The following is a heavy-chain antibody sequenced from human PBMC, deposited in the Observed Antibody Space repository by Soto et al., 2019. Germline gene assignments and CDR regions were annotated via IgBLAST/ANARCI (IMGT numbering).Heavy chain of an antibody. D-gene: IGHD6-13*01. CDR3: AKAGTAAVQDN. CDR2: ISGSGGST. CDR1: GFTVSSYS. J-gene: IGHJ3*02. Sequence: XGALRLSCTASGFTVSSYSMSWVRQAPGKGLEWVSAISGSGGSTYYADSVKGRFTISRDNSKNTLYLQMNSLRAEDTAVYYCAKAGTAAVQDNWGKGTMVTVS. V-gene: IGHV3-23*01.